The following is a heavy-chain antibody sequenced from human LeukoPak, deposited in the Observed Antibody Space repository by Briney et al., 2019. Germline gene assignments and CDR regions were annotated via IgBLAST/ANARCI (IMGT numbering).Heavy chain of an antibody. V-gene: IGHV4-39*01. CDR3: ARHVSGIAAAGENFDY. Sequence: SETLSLTCTVSGGSISSSSYYWGWIRQPPGKGLEWIGSIYYSGSTYYTPSLKSRVTISVDTSKNQSSLKLSSVTAADTAVYYCARHVSGIAAAGENFDYWGQGTLVTVSS. D-gene: IGHD6-13*01. CDR1: GGSISSSSYY. CDR2: IYYSGST. J-gene: IGHJ4*02.